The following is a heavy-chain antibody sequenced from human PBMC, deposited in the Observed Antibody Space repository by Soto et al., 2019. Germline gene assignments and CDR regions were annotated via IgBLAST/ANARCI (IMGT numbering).Heavy chain of an antibody. D-gene: IGHD2-2*01. J-gene: IGHJ4*02. CDR2: IYPGDSDT. V-gene: IGHV5-51*01. CDR1: GYSFTSYW. CDR3: ARQFGEEIVVVPAGLYFDY. Sequence: GESLKISCKGSGYSFTSYWIGWVRQMPGKGLEWMGIIYPGDSDTRYSPSFQGQVTISADKSISTAYLQWSSLKASDTAMYYCARQFGEEIVVVPAGLYFDYWGQGTLVTVSS.